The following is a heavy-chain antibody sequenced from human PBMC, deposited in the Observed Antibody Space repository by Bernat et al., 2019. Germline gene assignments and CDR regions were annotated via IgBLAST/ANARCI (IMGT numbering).Heavy chain of an antibody. CDR1: GGSISSSSYY. D-gene: IGHD3-10*01. J-gene: IGHJ5*02. V-gene: IGHV4-39*01. Sequence: QLQLQESGPGLVKPSETLSLTCTVSGGSISSSSYYWGWIRQPPGKGLAWIGSIYYSGSTYYNPSLKSRVTISVDTSKNQFSLKLSSVTAADTAVYYCAVSVRGVIGWFDPWGQGTLVTVSS. CDR2: IYYSGST. CDR3: AVSVRGVIGWFDP.